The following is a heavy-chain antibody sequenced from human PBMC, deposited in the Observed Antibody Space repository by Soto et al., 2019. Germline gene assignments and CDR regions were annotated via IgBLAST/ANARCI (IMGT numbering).Heavy chain of an antibody. CDR3: ARGYYYGSGSYWWFDP. CDR2: IIPIFGTA. V-gene: IGHV1-69*01. D-gene: IGHD3-10*01. CDR1: GGTFSSYA. Sequence: QVQLVQSGAVVKKPGSSVKVSCKASGGTFSSYAISWVRQAPGQGLEWMGGIIPIFGTANYAQKFQGRVTITADESTSTAYMELSSLRSEDTAVYYCARGYYYGSGSYWWFDPWGQGTLVTVSS. J-gene: IGHJ5*02.